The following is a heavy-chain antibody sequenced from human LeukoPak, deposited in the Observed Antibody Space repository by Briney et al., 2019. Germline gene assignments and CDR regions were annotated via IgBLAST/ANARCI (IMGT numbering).Heavy chain of an antibody. CDR2: ISGSGGST. CDR1: GFTFSSDA. J-gene: IGHJ4*02. D-gene: IGHD1-26*01. V-gene: IGHV3-23*01. CDR3: AKVGAKNLYDFDY. Sequence: GGSLRLSCAASGFTFSSDAMSWVRQGPGKGQGRVSAISGSGGSTSSANPAKGRFTISRDNSKNTLYLQMNSLRAEDTAVYYCAKVGAKNLYDFDYWGQGTLVTVSS.